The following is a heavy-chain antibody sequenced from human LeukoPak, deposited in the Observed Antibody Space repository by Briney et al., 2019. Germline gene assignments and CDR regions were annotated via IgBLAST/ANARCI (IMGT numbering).Heavy chain of an antibody. CDR1: GGSTSSHF. CDR3: ARNPSYYDFWSGYYRYNWFDP. J-gene: IGHJ5*02. D-gene: IGHD3-3*01. CDR2: NYYSGST. Sequence: SETLSLTCTVSGGSTSSHFWSWTRQPPGKGLEWIGYNYYSGSTNYNPSLKSRVTISVDTSKNQFSLKLSSVTAADTAVYYCARNPSYYDFWSGYYRYNWFDPWGQGTLVTVSS. V-gene: IGHV4-59*11.